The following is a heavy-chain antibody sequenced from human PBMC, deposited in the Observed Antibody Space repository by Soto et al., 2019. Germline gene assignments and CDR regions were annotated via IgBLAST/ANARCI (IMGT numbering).Heavy chain of an antibody. V-gene: IGHV3-30*18. CDR3: AQDVPTFVVVTASDY. Sequence: GGSLRLSCAASGFTFRNFGMHWVRQAPGKGLEWVAVISYDGTNKYYADSVKGRFTISRDNSKNTLYLQINSLRAEDTAVYYCAQDVPTFVVVTASDYWGQGTLVTVSS. CDR1: GFTFRNFG. J-gene: IGHJ4*02. CDR2: ISYDGTNK. D-gene: IGHD2-21*02.